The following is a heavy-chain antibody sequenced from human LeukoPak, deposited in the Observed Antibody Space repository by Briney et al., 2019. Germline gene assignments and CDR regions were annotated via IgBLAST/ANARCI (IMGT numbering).Heavy chain of an antibody. Sequence: PGGALRVSSAAPGFTFSSSWMRWVRQAPGKGLEWVANIKEDGSDKKYVDSVKGRFTTSRDNAKNSLYLQMNRLRAEDTAVYYCARMRDGYMSRYYFDYWGQGTLVTVSS. CDR1: GFTFSSSW. V-gene: IGHV3-7*04. CDR3: ARMRDGYMSRYYFDY. D-gene: IGHD5-24*01. CDR2: IKEDGSDK. J-gene: IGHJ4*02.